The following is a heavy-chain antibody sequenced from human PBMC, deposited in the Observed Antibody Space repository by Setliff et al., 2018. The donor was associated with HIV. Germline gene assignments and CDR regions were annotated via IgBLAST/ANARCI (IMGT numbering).Heavy chain of an antibody. CDR3: ARAVFWSGSPYYKGMDV. D-gene: IGHD3-3*01. CDR2: INVGSGKT. J-gene: IGHJ6*02. Sequence: GASVKVSCKASGYSFINHAMHWVRQAPGQRLEWMGWINVGSGKTKYSQRFQGRVTITRDTSASTAYMELNSLTAEDTAVYFCARAVFWSGSPYYKGMDVWGQGTTVTVSS. V-gene: IGHV1-3*01. CDR1: GYSFINHA.